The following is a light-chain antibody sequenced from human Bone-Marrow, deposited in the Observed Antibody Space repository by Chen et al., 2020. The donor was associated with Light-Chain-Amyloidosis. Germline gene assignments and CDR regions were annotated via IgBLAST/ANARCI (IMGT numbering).Light chain of an antibody. CDR3: SSFTSSSSYV. CDR1: SGDVGTYNY. CDR2: AGS. Sequence: SALTQPASVSGSPGQSITISCTGTSGDVGTYNYVSWYQQHPGKAPKVMIYAGSNRPSGVSNRFSGSKSGNTASLTISGLQAEDEADYYCSSFTSSSSYVFGPGTKVTVL. J-gene: IGLJ1*01. V-gene: IGLV2-14*01.